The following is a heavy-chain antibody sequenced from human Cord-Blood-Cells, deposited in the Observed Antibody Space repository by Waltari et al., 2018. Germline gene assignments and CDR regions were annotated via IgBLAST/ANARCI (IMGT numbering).Heavy chain of an antibody. D-gene: IGHD1-26*01. CDR3: SLLSGSYYYYYGMDV. CDR2: INPNSGGT. CDR1: GDTFTGYY. V-gene: IGHV1-2*06. J-gene: IGHJ6*02. Sequence: QVQLVQSGAEVKKPGASVKVSCKDSGDTFTGYYMHWVRQAPGKGLEWMGRINPNSGGTNYAQKFQGRVTMTRDTSISTAYMELSRLRSDDTAVYYCSLLSGSYYYYYGMDVWGQGTTVTVSS.